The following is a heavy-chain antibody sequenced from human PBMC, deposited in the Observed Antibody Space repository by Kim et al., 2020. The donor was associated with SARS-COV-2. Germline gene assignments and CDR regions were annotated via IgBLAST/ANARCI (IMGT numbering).Heavy chain of an antibody. D-gene: IGHD2-15*01. V-gene: IGHV3-30*07. CDR3: ARDGVATTPFFGNFDF. J-gene: IGHJ4*02. Sequence: VKGRFNITRDNSKNTLFLQMNSLRAEDTAVYYCARDGVATTPFFGNFDFWGQGTLATVSS.